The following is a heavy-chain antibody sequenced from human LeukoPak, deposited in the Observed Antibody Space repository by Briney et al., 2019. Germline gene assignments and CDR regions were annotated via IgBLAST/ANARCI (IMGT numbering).Heavy chain of an antibody. CDR2: FDYNSGRI. CDR3: ARDLFDYGDYGSFDY. D-gene: IGHD4-17*01. Sequence: SLRLSCAVSGFTFVNYAIHWVRQAPGKGLEWVSGFDYNSGRIDYADSVKGRFTISRDNAKNSLYLQMNSLRAEDTAVYYCARDLFDYGDYGSFDYWGQGTLVTVSS. CDR1: GFTFVNYA. V-gene: IGHV3-9*01. J-gene: IGHJ4*02.